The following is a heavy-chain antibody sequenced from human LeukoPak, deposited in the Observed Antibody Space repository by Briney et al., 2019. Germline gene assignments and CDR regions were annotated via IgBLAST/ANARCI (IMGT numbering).Heavy chain of an antibody. J-gene: IGHJ6*04. CDR2: ISAYNGNT. D-gene: IGHD3-16*01. Sequence: ASVKVSCKASGYTFTSYGISWVRQAPGQGLEWMGWISAYNGNTNYAQKLQGRVTMTTDTSTSTAYMELRSLRSDDTAVYHCARWGLTNYYYYYGMDVWGKGTTVTASS. CDR3: ARWGLTNYYYYYGMDV. V-gene: IGHV1-18*04. CDR1: GYTFTSYG.